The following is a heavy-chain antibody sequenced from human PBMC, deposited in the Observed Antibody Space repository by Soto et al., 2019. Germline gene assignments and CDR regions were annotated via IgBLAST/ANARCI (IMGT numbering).Heavy chain of an antibody. J-gene: IGHJ5*02. D-gene: IGHD4-17*01. Sequence: PGGSLRLSCAASGFTFSSYSMNWVRQAPGKGLEWVSSISSSSSYIYYADSVKGRFTISRDNAKNSLYLQMNSLRAEDTAVYDCARDFLHDDYDSRAWFDPGGKGTLVTAPQ. CDR2: ISSSSSYI. CDR3: ARDFLHDDYDSRAWFDP. CDR1: GFTFSSYS. V-gene: IGHV3-21*01.